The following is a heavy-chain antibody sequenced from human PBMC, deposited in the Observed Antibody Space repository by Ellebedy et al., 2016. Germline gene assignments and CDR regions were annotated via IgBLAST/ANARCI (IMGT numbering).Heavy chain of an antibody. CDR2: ISGDGDTT. CDR1: GFTFRNFF. Sequence: GESLKISXVASGFTFRNFFMSWVRQAPGGGLEWISTISGDGDTTFFADSVKGRFTISRDNSRNTLYLQMDSLRAADTAVYYCYYGHYSGYWGQGTLVTVSS. D-gene: IGHD4-17*01. CDR3: YYGHYSGY. V-gene: IGHV3-23*01. J-gene: IGHJ4*02.